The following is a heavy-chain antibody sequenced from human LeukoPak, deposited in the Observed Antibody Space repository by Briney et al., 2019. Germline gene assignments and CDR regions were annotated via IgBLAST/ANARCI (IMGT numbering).Heavy chain of an antibody. CDR1: GGTFSSYA. V-gene: IGHV1-69*06. D-gene: IGHD3-22*01. CDR2: IIPIFGTA. Sequence: SVKVSCKASGGTFSSYAISWVRQAPGQGLEWMGGIIPIFGTANYAQKFQGRVTITADKSTSTAYMELSSLRSEDTAVYYCARDWSGSSGYYYGAFDIWGQGTMVTVSS. J-gene: IGHJ3*02. CDR3: ARDWSGSSGYYYGAFDI.